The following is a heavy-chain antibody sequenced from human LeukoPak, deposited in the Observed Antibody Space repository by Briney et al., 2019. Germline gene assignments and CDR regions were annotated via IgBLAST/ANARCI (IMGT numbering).Heavy chain of an antibody. V-gene: IGHV3-74*01. CDR1: GFTFNRYW. Sequence: PGGSLRLSCAASGFTFNRYWVHWVRQAPGKGLVWVSRINSDGSDITYADSVKGRFTISRDNSKNTLYLQMNSLRAEDTAVYYCARGTAVERYNWFDPWGQGTLVTVSS. D-gene: IGHD6-19*01. J-gene: IGHJ5*02. CDR3: ARGTAVERYNWFDP. CDR2: INSDGSDI.